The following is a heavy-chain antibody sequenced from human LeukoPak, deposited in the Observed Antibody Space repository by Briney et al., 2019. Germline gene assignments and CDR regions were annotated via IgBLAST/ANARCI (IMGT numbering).Heavy chain of an antibody. V-gene: IGHV4-39*01. CDR2: IYYSGST. D-gene: IGHD3-3*01. CDR3: ASPRTTIFGVVITIAGHAFDI. J-gene: IGHJ3*02. CDR1: GGSISSSSYY. Sequence: SETLSLTCTVSGGSISSSSYYWGWIRQPPGKGLEWIGSIYYSGSTYYNPSLKSRVTISVDTSKNQFSLKLSSVTAADTAVYYCASPRTTIFGVVITIAGHAFDIWGQGTMVTVSS.